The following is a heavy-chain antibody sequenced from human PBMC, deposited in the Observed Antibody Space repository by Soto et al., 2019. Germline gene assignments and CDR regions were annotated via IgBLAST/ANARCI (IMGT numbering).Heavy chain of an antibody. D-gene: IGHD4-17*01. CDR2: ISYDGSNK. CDR3: ARSGGNTVTNGGWYFDL. J-gene: IGHJ2*01. CDR1: GFTFSSYA. Sequence: QVQLVESGGGVVQPGRSLRLSCAASGFTFSSYAMHWVRQAPGKGLEWVAVISYDGSNKYYADSVKGRFTISRDNSKNTLYLQMNSLRAEDTAVYYCARSGGNTVTNGGWYFDLWGRGTLVTVSS. V-gene: IGHV3-30-3*01.